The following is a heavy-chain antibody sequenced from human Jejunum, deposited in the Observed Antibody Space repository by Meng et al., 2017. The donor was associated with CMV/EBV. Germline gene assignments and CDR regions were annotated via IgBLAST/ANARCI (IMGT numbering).Heavy chain of an antibody. Sequence: SNNYDWGWIRQPPEKGLGWIGNLYYSGNTYYTPSLKSRVTMSVDTSKKQFSLRLSSVTAADTAVYYCVRVLGYCSSTSCSVGAFDIWGQGTMVTVSS. CDR2: LYYSGNT. D-gene: IGHD2-2*01. CDR1: SNNYD. J-gene: IGHJ3*02. V-gene: IGHV4-39*01. CDR3: VRVLGYCSSTSCSVGAFDI.